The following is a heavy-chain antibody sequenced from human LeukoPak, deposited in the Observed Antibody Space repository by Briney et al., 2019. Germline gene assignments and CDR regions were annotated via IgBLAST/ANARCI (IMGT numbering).Heavy chain of an antibody. CDR2: INQDGSQR. CDR1: GFTFSTYW. V-gene: IGHV3-7*01. Sequence: PGGSLRLSCAASGFTFSTYWMSWVRQTPEKGLEWVGNINQDGSQRYSVDSVKGRFTISRDNAKNSLYLQMNSLRAEDTAVYYCVGELIVGVAEYFHYWGQGTLVTVSS. J-gene: IGHJ1*01. D-gene: IGHD2-8*01. CDR3: VGELIVGVAEYFHY.